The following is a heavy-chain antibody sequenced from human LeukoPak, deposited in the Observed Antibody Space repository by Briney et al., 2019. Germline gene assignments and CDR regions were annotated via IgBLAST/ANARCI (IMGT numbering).Heavy chain of an antibody. D-gene: IGHD3-16*01. CDR2: ISYDGSNK. Sequence: GGSLRLSCAASGFTFGSYSIHWVRQAPGKGLEWVAVISYDGSNKYYADSVKGRFTISRDNSKNTLYLQMNSLRAEDTAVYYCAREPFGGYQYYYYYYGMDVWGKGTTVTVSS. CDR3: AREPFGGYQYYYYYYGMDV. CDR1: GFTFGSYS. J-gene: IGHJ6*04. V-gene: IGHV3-30*04.